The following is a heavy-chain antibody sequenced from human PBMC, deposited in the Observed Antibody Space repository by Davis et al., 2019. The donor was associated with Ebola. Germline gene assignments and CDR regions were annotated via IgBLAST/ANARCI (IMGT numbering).Heavy chain of an antibody. CDR2: INPNSGGT. D-gene: IGHD7-27*01. Sequence: ASVKVSCKASGYTFTGYYIHWVRQAPGQGLEWMGWINPNSGGTNYAQKFQGRVTMTRDTSISTAYMELSRLTSDDTAVYYCARDGSTSNQKSGELDYWGQGPLVTVSS. V-gene: IGHV1-2*02. CDR3: ARDGSTSNQKSGELDY. J-gene: IGHJ4*02. CDR1: GYTFTGYY.